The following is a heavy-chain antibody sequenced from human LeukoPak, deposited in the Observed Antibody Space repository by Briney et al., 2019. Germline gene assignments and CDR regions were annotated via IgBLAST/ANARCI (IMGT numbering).Heavy chain of an antibody. V-gene: IGHV4-59*08. CDR3: ARPYSSGNFDI. Sequence: SETLSLTCTVSGGSISSYYWSWIRQPPGKGLEWIGYIYYSGSTNYNPSLKSRVTISVDTSKNQFSLKLSSVTAADTAVYYCARPYSSGNFDIWGQGTMVTVSS. J-gene: IGHJ3*02. CDR1: GGSISSYY. CDR2: IYYSGST. D-gene: IGHD6-25*01.